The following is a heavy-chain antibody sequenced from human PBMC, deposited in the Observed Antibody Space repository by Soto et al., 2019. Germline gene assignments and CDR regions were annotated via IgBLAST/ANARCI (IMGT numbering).Heavy chain of an antibody. CDR1: GGSISSYY. J-gene: IGHJ5*02. CDR3: ARTHIWGSYRPLNWFDP. CDR2: IYYSGST. Sequence: PSETLSLTCTVSGGSISSYYWSWIRQPPGKGLEWIGYIYYSGSTNYNPSLKSRVTISVDTSKNQFSLKLSSVTAADTAVYYCARTHIWGSYRPLNWFDPWGQGTLVTVSS. D-gene: IGHD3-16*02. V-gene: IGHV4-59*01.